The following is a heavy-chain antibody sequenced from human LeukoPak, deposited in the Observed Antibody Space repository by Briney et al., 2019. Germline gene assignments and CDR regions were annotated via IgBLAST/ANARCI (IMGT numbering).Heavy chain of an antibody. J-gene: IGHJ4*02. CDR3: TRNYDSSGYTTFGY. V-gene: IGHV4-34*01. Sequence: SETLSLTCAVYGWSFSGYYWSWIRQPPGKGLEWIGEINHSGSTNYNPSLKSRVTISVDTSKSQFSLKLSSVTAADTAVYYCTRNYDSSGYTTFGYWGRGTLVTVSS. CDR2: INHSGST. CDR1: GWSFSGYY. D-gene: IGHD3-22*01.